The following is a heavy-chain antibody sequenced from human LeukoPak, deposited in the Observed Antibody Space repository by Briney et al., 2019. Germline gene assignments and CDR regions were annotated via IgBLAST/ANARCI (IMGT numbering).Heavy chain of an antibody. CDR1: GFGVRSNY. CDR2: IYNDGST. Sequence: PGGSLRLSCTASGFGVRSNYMSWFRQAPGRGLEWASVIYNDGSTYYADSVKGRFIISKDISKNTLYLQMNNLRADDTAFYYCARESGYAVGDFWGRGTLVTVSS. V-gene: IGHV3-53*01. CDR3: ARESGYAVGDF. D-gene: IGHD5-12*01. J-gene: IGHJ4*02.